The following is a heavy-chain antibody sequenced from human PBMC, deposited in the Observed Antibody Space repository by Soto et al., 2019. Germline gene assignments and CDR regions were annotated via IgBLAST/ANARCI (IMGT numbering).Heavy chain of an antibody. J-gene: IGHJ4*02. V-gene: IGHV1-18*01. CDR1: GYTFISYG. CDR2: ISTFNGKT. D-gene: IGHD3-22*01. CDR3: ARDRVPKSSGYFPFDY. Sequence: QVQLVQSGAEVKKPGASVKVSCKASGYTFISYGISWVRQAPGQGLEWMGWISTFNGKTNYAQNVQGRVTMTTDTSTITAYMELRSLKSDDTAVYYCARDRVPKSSGYFPFDYWGQGTLVTVSS.